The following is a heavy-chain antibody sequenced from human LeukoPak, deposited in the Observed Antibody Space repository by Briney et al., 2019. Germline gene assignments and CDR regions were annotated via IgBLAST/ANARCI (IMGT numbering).Heavy chain of an antibody. V-gene: IGHV3-23*01. D-gene: IGHD3-10*01. CDR1: GFIFSSYA. Sequence: GGSLRLSCAASGFIFSSYAMSWARQAPGGGLEWASSISGSGGSTYYADSVKGRFTISRDNSKNTLFLQMNSLRAEDTAVYYCAKDRDYYGSGVDYWGQGTLVTVSS. J-gene: IGHJ4*02. CDR3: AKDRDYYGSGVDY. CDR2: ISGSGGST.